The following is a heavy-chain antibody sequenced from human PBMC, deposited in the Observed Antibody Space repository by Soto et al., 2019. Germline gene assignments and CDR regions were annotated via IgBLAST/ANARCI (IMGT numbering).Heavy chain of an antibody. V-gene: IGHV1-69*13. CDR3: ARDRDSYAAMGNY. J-gene: IGHJ4*02. CDR1: GGTFSSYA. Sequence: SVKVSCKASGGTFSSYAISWVRQAPGQGLEWMGGIIPIFGTANYAQKFQGRVTITADESTSTAYMELSSLRSEDTAVYYCARDRDSYAAMGNYWGQGTRVTVSS. D-gene: IGHD5-18*01. CDR2: IIPIFGTA.